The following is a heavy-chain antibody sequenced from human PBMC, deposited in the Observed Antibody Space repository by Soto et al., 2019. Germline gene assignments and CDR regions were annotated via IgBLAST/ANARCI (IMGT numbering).Heavy chain of an antibody. CDR2: INPSGGST. CDR1: GYTFTSYY. CDR3: VRDSGAKLSSS. D-gene: IGHD6-13*01. V-gene: IGHV1-46*01. Sequence: ASVKVSCKASGYTFTSYYMHWVRQAPGQGLEWMGIINPSGGSTSYAQKFQGRVTMTRDTSARTAYMELRSLKSQDTAVYYCVRDSGAKLSSSWGQGTLVTVSS. J-gene: IGHJ4*02.